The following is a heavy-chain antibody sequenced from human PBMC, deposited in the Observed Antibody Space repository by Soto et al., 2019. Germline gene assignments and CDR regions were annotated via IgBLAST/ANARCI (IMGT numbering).Heavy chain of an antibody. Sequence: QVQLQESGPGLVKPSETLSLTCTVSGVSIGAYYWNWIRQSPGKGLEWIGYVYSSGSTNYNPSLTSRVTISSDTSKNQFSLKLSSVTAADTAVYYCARGPDYGRECFDLWGRGTLVTVSS. J-gene: IGHJ2*01. D-gene: IGHD4-17*01. V-gene: IGHV4-59*01. CDR1: GVSIGAYY. CDR2: VYSSGST. CDR3: ARGPDYGRECFDL.